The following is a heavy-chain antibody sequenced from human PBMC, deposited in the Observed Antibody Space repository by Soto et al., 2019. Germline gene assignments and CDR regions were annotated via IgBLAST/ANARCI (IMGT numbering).Heavy chain of an antibody. D-gene: IGHD3-3*01. Sequence: ASVQVSCKASGYTFTGYYMHWVRQAPGQGLEWMGWINPNSGGTNYAQKFQGWVTMTRDTSISTAYMELSRLRSDDTAVYYCARSPAAFGVYDFWSGYYYGMDVWGQGTTVTVSS. CDR2: INPNSGGT. J-gene: IGHJ6*02. CDR1: GYTFTGYY. V-gene: IGHV1-2*04. CDR3: ARSPAAFGVYDFWSGYYYGMDV.